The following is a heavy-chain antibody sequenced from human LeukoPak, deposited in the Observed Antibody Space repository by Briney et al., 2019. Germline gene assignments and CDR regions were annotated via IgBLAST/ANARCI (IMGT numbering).Heavy chain of an antibody. CDR1: GFTFSSYA. J-gene: IGHJ4*02. CDR2: ISYDGSNK. CDR3: ARGSLYSSGYYYPRLLDY. D-gene: IGHD3-22*01. V-gene: IGHV3-30-3*01. Sequence: QTGGSLRLSCAASGFTFSSYAMHWARQAPGKGLEWVAVISYDGSNKYYADSVKGRFTISRDNSKNTLYLQMNSLRAEDTAVYYCARGSLYSSGYYYPRLLDYWGQGALVTVSP.